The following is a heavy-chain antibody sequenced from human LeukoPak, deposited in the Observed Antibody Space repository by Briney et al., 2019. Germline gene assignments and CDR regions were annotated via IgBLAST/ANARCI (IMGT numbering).Heavy chain of an antibody. D-gene: IGHD3-10*01. Sequence: SETLSLTCTVSGYSIGSGYYWGWIRQPPGKGLEWIGNFHHSGTTYYNPSLKSRVAISADTSKNQFSLTLSAMTAADTAVYYCARLWFGTNLDYWGQGTLVTVSS. CDR2: FHHSGTT. CDR1: GYSIGSGYY. J-gene: IGHJ4*02. V-gene: IGHV4-38-2*02. CDR3: ARLWFGTNLDY.